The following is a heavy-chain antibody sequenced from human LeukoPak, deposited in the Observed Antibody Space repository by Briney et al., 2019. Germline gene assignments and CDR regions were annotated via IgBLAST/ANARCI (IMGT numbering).Heavy chain of an antibody. D-gene: IGHD6-19*01. CDR3: ARIEYTSGWYDY. CDR1: GFSLSTRGMC. J-gene: IGHJ4*02. Sequence: SGPTLLHPTPTLTLTCTFSGFSLSTRGMCVSWIRQPPGKALEWLALIDWDGDKYYSTSLKTRLSISKDTSKSQVVLTMTNMDPADTGMYYCARIEYTSGWYDYWGQGTPVTVSS. CDR2: IDWDGDK. V-gene: IGHV2-70*01.